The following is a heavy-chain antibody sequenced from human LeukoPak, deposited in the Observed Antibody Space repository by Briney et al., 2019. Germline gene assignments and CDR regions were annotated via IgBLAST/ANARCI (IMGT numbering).Heavy chain of an antibody. CDR3: ARGGGNGSGSYYFDY. CDR1: GGSISSSSYY. Sequence: PSETLSLTCTVSGGSISSSSYYWGWLRQPPGKGLEWIGSIYYSGSTYYNPSLKSRVTISVDTSKNQFSLKLSSVTAADTAVYYCARGGGNGSGSYYFDYWGQGTLVTVSS. V-gene: IGHV4-39*07. D-gene: IGHD3-10*01. CDR2: IYYSGST. J-gene: IGHJ4*02.